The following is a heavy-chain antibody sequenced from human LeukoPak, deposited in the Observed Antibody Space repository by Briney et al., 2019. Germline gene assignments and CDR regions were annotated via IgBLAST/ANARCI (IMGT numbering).Heavy chain of an antibody. D-gene: IGHD6-19*01. CDR1: GFTFDDYA. Sequence: QPGGSLRLSCAASGFTFDDYAVHWVRQAPGKGLEWVSGISWNSGSIGYADSVKGRFTISRDNSKNTLYLQMNSLRAEDTAVYYCAKDGPREQWLTFERPLYYFDYWGQGTLVTVSS. V-gene: IGHV3-9*01. J-gene: IGHJ4*02. CDR2: ISWNSGSI. CDR3: AKDGPREQWLTFERPLYYFDY.